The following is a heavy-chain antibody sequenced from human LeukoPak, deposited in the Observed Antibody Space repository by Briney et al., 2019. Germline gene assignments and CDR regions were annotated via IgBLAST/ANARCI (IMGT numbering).Heavy chain of an antibody. Sequence: PGGSLRLSCAASGFTFSDYYISWIRQAPGKGLEWVSYISSSGSTKHYADSVKGRFTISRDNAKNSLYLQMNSLRAEDTAVYYCAPKLYYFDYWGQGTLVTVSS. CDR1: GFTFSDYY. CDR3: APKLYYFDY. V-gene: IGHV3-11*01. D-gene: IGHD3-10*01. CDR2: ISSSGSTK. J-gene: IGHJ4*02.